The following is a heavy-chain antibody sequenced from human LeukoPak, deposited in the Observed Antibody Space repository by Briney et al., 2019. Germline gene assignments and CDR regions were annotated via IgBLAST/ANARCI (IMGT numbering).Heavy chain of an antibody. CDR3: ARGGYSGGWYVAY. V-gene: IGHV4-34*01. CDR1: GGSFIGYY. D-gene: IGHD6-19*01. CDR2: INHSGST. Sequence: PSETLSLTCAVYGGSFIGYYWSWIRQPPGKGLEWIGEINHSGSTNYNPSLKSRVTISVDTSKNQFSLKLSSVTAADTAVYYCARGGYSGGWYVAYWGQGTLVTVSS. J-gene: IGHJ4*02.